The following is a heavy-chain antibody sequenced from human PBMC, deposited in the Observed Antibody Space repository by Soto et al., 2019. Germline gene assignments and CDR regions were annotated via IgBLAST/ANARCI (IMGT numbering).Heavy chain of an antibody. Sequence: QVQLVESGGGLVKSGGSLRLSCAASGFTFSDYYMSWIRQAPGKGLEWVSYISRSPSYTNYADSVKGRFTISRDNAKNSLYLQMNSLRAEDTAVYYCARDHYGPGWFDPWGQGALVTVSS. V-gene: IGHV3-11*05. D-gene: IGHD3-10*01. CDR1: GFTFSDYY. CDR2: ISRSPSYT. J-gene: IGHJ5*02. CDR3: ARDHYGPGWFDP.